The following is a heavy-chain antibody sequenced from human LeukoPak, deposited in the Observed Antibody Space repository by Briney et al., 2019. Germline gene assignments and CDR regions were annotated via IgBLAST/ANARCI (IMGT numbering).Heavy chain of an antibody. D-gene: IGHD2-2*01. J-gene: IGHJ4*01. V-gene: IGHV3-7*01. Sequence: GGSLRLSCTASGLTFSSYWMNWVRQAPGKGLEWVANIKQDGSEKYYVDSVKGRFTISRDNTKNSLYLQMNNLRTGDTAVYYCATSRTFDYWGHGTLVTVSS. CDR2: IKQDGSEK. CDR1: GLTFSSYW. CDR3: ATSRTFDY.